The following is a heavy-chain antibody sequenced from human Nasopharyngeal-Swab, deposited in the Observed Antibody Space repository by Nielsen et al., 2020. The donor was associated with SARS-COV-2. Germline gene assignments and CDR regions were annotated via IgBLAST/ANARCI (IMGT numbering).Heavy chain of an antibody. CDR1: GFTFSSYS. Sequence: GESLKISCAASGFTFSSYSMNWDRQAPGKGLEWVSSISSSSSYIYYADSVKGRFTISRDNAKNSLYLQMNSLRAEDTAVYYCARASRGTSTRTFDYWGQGTLVTVSS. V-gene: IGHV3-21*01. D-gene: IGHD1-1*01. J-gene: IGHJ4*02. CDR3: ARASRGTSTRTFDY. CDR2: ISSSSSYI.